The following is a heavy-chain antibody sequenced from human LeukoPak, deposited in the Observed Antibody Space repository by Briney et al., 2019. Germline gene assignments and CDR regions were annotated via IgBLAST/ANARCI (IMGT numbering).Heavy chain of an antibody. D-gene: IGHD2-15*01. Sequence: PSETLSLTCTVSGYSISSGYYWGWIRQPPGKGLEWIGSIYHSGSTYYNPSFKSRVTISVDTSKNQFSLKLSSVTAADTAVYYCATRYCSGGSCYSLYFDYWGQGTLVTVSS. CDR2: IYHSGST. CDR3: ATRYCSGGSCYSLYFDY. CDR1: GYSISSGYY. J-gene: IGHJ4*02. V-gene: IGHV4-38-2*02.